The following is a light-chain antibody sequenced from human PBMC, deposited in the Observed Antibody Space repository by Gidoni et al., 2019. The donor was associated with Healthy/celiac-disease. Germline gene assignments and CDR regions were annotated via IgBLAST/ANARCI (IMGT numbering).Light chain of an antibody. Sequence: QSALTQPAAESGSPGTSITISCTATIRDDGGYNSVSWYQQHPGKAPKRLLYEVSNRPSGVSILLAGAESCNTASLTISRLQAGDESYYYCSSYTIISTPLVVFGGGIKLSVL. V-gene: IGLV2-14*01. CDR1: IRDDGGYNS. J-gene: IGLJ2*01. CDR2: EVS. CDR3: SSYTIISTPLVV.